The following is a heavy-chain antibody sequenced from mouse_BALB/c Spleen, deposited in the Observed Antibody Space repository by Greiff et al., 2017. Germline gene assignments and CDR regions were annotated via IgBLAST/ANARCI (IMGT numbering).Heavy chain of an antibody. CDR3: AREGDGYYYYAMDY. CDR1: GFTFSSYA. Sequence: EVKLVESGGGLVKPGGSLKLSCAASGFTFSSYAMSWVRQTPEKRLEWVASISSGGSTYYPDSVKGRFTISRDNARNILYLQMSSLRSEDTAMYYCAREGDGYYYYAMDYWGQGTSVTVSS. V-gene: IGHV5-6-5*01. CDR2: ISSGGST. D-gene: IGHD2-3*01. J-gene: IGHJ4*01.